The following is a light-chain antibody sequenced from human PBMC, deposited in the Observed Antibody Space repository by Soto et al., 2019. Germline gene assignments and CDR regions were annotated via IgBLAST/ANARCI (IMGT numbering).Light chain of an antibody. V-gene: IGLV1-40*01. CDR2: GNT. Sequence: VLTQPPSVSGAPGQRVTISCTGSSSNIGAGYDVQWYQQLPGTAPKLLMYGNTNRPSGVPDRFSGSKSGTSASLAITGLQAEDEADYYCQSYDSSLTALYVFGTGTKVTVL. J-gene: IGLJ1*01. CDR3: QSYDSSLTALYV. CDR1: SSNIGAGYD.